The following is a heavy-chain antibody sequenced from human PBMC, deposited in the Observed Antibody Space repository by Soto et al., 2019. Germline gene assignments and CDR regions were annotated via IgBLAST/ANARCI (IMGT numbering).Heavy chain of an antibody. Sequence: QVQLVESGGGVVQPGRSLRLSCAASGFTFSSYGMHWVRQAPGNGLEWVAVIWYDGSNKYYADSVKGRFTISRDNSKNTLYLQMNSLRAEDTAVYYCARGGRGWVDHTGLDYWGQGTLVTVSS. V-gene: IGHV3-33*01. D-gene: IGHD2-8*02. J-gene: IGHJ4*02. CDR1: GFTFSSYG. CDR2: IWYDGSNK. CDR3: ARGGRGWVDHTGLDY.